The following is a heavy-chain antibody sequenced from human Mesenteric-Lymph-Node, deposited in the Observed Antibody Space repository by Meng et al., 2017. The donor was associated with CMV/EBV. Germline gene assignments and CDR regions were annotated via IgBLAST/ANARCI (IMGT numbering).Heavy chain of an antibody. Sequence: GGSLRLSCAASGFTFSSYAMSWVRQAPGKGLEWVSVIYSGGSSTYYADSVKGRFTISRDNSKNTLYLQMNSLRTEDTAVYFCARDDAWSFDSWGQGTLVTVSS. CDR1: GFTFSSYA. V-gene: IGHV3-23*03. J-gene: IGHJ4*02. CDR2: IYSGGSST. CDR3: ARDDAWSFDS. D-gene: IGHD2-15*01.